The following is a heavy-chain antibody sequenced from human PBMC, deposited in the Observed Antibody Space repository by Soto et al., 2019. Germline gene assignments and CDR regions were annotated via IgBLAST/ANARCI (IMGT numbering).Heavy chain of an antibody. CDR2: ISYDGSNT. D-gene: IGHD3-3*01. V-gene: IGHV3-30-3*01. CDR1: GFTFSSYV. CDR3: ARDKEAIFGVVITHNYFDY. J-gene: IGHJ4*02. Sequence: PGWSLRLSCAASGFTFSSYVMHWVRQAPGKGLEWVAVISYDGSNTYSADSVKGRFSISRDNSKNTLYLQMNSLRAADTGVYYCARDKEAIFGVVITHNYFDYWGQGAMVTVYS.